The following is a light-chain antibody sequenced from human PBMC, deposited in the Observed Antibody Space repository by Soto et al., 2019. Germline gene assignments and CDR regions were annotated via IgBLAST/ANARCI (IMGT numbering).Light chain of an antibody. CDR1: QDIKNY. V-gene: IGKV1-33*01. CDR3: QQYDNLPLT. Sequence: DIQMTQSPSSLSASVGDRVTITCQASQDIKNYLNWYQQKSWKAPKLLIYDASDLETGVPSRFSGSGSGTDFTFTINSLQPEDIATYYCQQYDNLPLTFGGGTKVDIK. J-gene: IGKJ4*01. CDR2: DAS.